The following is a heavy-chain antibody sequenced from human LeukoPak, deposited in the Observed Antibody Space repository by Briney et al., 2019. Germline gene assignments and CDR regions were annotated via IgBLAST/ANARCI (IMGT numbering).Heavy chain of an antibody. D-gene: IGHD3-22*01. J-gene: IGHJ4*02. CDR3: AILASSGYYYGRYFDY. V-gene: IGHV3-30*03. CDR2: ISYDGSNK. Sequence: SGGSLRLSCAASGFTFSSYGMHWVHQAPGKGLEWVAVISYDGSNKYYADSVKGRFTISRDNSKNTLYLQMNSLRAEDTAVYYCAILASSGYYYGRYFDYWGQGTLVTVSS. CDR1: GFTFSSYG.